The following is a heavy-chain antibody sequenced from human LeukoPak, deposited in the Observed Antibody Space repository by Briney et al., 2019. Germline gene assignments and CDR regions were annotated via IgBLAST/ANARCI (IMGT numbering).Heavy chain of an antibody. CDR2: ISAYNGNT. D-gene: IGHD6-19*01. CDR1: GYTFTSYG. CDR3: ARDPTGYSSGWHSGGGTYYFDY. V-gene: IGHV1-18*01. J-gene: IGHJ4*02. Sequence: ASVKVSCKASGYTFTSYGISWVRQAPGQGLEWMGWISAYNGNTNYAQKLQGRVTMTTDTSTSTAYMELRSLRSDDTAVYYCARDPTGYSSGWHSGGGTYYFDYWGQGTLVTVSS.